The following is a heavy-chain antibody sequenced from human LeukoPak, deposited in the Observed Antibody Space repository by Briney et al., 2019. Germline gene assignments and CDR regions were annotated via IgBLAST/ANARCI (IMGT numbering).Heavy chain of an antibody. V-gene: IGHV4-59*01. CDR3: ARGGITGTFDY. Sequence: PSETLPLTCTVSGGSISSYYWSWIRQPPGKGLEWIGYIYYSGSTNYNPSLKSRVTISVDTSKNQFSLKLSSVTAADTAVYYCARGGITGTFDYWGPGTLVTVSS. CDR2: IYYSGST. J-gene: IGHJ4*02. CDR1: GGSISSYY. D-gene: IGHD1-20*01.